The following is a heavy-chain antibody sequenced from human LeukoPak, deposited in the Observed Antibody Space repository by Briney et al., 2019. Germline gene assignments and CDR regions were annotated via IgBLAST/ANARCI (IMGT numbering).Heavy chain of an antibody. D-gene: IGHD2-15*01. J-gene: IGHJ6*03. V-gene: IGHV6-1*01. CDR2: TYYRSKWYN. CDR1: GDSVSSNSAA. CDR3: ARLGYCSGGSCYGPPGYYYYYMDV. Sequence: SQTLSLTCAISGDSVSSNSAAWNWIRQSPSRGLEWLGRTYYRSKWYNDYAVSVKSRITINPDTSKNQFSLQLNSVTPEDTAVYYCARLGYCSGGSCYGPPGYYYYYMDVWGKGTTVTISS.